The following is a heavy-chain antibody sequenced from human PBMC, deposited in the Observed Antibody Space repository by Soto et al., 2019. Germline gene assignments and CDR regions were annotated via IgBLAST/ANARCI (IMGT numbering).Heavy chain of an antibody. D-gene: IGHD2-2*01. V-gene: IGHV3-30*18. CDR1: GLTFSSFG. J-gene: IGHJ4*02. Sequence: GGSLRLSCAASGLTFSSFGMHWVRQAPGKGLEWVAVISDDGSTTYYADSVKGRFTISRDNSKNTLHLQMDSLRAEDTAVYFCAKEDCSSSSCYPKYYFDSWGQGTLVTVSS. CDR3: AKEDCSSSSCYPKYYFDS. CDR2: ISDDGSTT.